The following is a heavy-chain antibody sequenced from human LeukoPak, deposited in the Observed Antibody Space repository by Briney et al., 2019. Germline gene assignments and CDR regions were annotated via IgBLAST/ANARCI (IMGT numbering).Heavy chain of an antibody. Sequence: TSETLSLTCTVSGYSISSGYYWGWIRQPPGKGLEWIGSIYHSGSTYYNPSLKSRVTISVDTSKNQFSLKLSSVTAADTAVYYCARAGGVARYYYYMDVWGKGTTVTVSS. CDR3: ARAGGVARYYYYMDV. J-gene: IGHJ6*03. CDR1: GYSISSGYY. CDR2: IYHSGST. V-gene: IGHV4-38-2*02. D-gene: IGHD3-3*01.